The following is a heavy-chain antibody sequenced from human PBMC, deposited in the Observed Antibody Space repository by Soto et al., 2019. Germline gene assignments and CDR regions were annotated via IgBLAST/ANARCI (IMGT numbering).Heavy chain of an antibody. J-gene: IGHJ4*02. Sequence: VQLVQSGAEVKKPGSSVKVSCKASGDSFTRYAISWVRQAPGQGLEWMGGIIPMFGTPNYVQKFKGRLTITADKSTSTAYMKLSGLRSEDTFVYYCARNGVAGMDFWGQGTLVTVSS. CDR2: IIPMFGTP. D-gene: IGHD3-3*01. CDR1: GDSFTRYA. V-gene: IGHV1-69*06. CDR3: ARNGVAGMDF.